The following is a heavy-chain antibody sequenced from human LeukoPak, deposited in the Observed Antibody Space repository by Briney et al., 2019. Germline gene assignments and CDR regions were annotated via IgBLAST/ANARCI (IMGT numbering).Heavy chain of an antibody. D-gene: IGHD6-6*01. Sequence: GASVKVSCKASGYTFTSYDINWVRQATGQGLEWMGWMNPNSGNTGYAQKFQGRVTVTADKSTSTAYMELSSLRSEDTAVYYCARVGSISGDHIDYWGQGTLVTVSS. J-gene: IGHJ4*02. CDR3: ARVGSISGDHIDY. CDR1: GYTFTSYD. CDR2: MNPNSGNT. V-gene: IGHV1-8*01.